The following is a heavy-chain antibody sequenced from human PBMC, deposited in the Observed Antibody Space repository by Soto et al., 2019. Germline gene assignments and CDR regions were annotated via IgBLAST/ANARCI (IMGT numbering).Heavy chain of an antibody. CDR1: GGSISSYY. V-gene: IGHV4-59*12. D-gene: IGHD2-15*01. J-gene: IGHJ4*02. CDR3: ARGGVRWMVPAYFDH. CDR2: IYYSGST. Sequence: SETLSLTCTVSGGSISSYYWSWIRQPPGKGLEWIGYIYYSGSTNYNPSLKSRVTISVDTSKNQLSLKLSSVTAADRAVYYCARGGVRWMVPAYFDHWGQGTLVTVSS.